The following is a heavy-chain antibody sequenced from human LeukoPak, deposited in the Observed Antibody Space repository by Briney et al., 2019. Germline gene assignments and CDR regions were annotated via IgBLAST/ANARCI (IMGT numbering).Heavy chain of an antibody. CDR3: AINRLFDF. CDR1: GFTFSSYA. Sequence: GGSLRLSCAASGFTFSSYAMSWARQAPGKGLEWDSTISSRSDNTYYADSVKGRFTISRDNSKNTLDLQMNSLRAEDTAVYYCAINRLFDFWGQGTLVTVSS. J-gene: IGHJ4*02. V-gene: IGHV3-23*01. CDR2: ISSRSDNT.